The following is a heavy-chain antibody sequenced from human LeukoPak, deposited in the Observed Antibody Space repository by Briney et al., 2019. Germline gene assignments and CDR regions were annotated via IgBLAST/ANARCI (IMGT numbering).Heavy chain of an antibody. CDR3: ARVGRYCGGASCYSRFDP. V-gene: IGHV1-46*01. J-gene: IGHJ5*02. Sequence: ASVKVSCKASGYTFTSYSMHWVRQAPGQGLEWLGIVNPSGGSTAYAQTFQGRVTMTRVTSTNTFYLEFRSLKYEDTAVYYCARVGRYCGGASCYSRFDPWGQGTLVTVSS. CDR1: GYTFTSYS. D-gene: IGHD2-15*01. CDR2: VNPSGGST.